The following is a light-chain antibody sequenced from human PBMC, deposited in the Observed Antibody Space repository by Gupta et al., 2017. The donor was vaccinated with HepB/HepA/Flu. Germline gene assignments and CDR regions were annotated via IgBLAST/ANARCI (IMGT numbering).Light chain of an antibody. CDR2: DVS. J-gene: IGLJ2*01. CDR1: SRDVGGYNY. CDR3: SSYTSSSTLDVV. Sequence: QSALTQPASVSGSPGQSLTISCTGTSRDVGGYNYVSWYQQHPGKAPKLMIYDVSNRPSGVSNRFSGSKSGNTASLTISGLQAEDEADYYCSSYTSSSTLDVVFGGGTKLTVL. V-gene: IGLV2-14*01.